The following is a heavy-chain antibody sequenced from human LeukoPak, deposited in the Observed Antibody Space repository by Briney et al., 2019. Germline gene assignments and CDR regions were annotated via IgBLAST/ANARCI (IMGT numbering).Heavy chain of an antibody. V-gene: IGHV1-69*05. J-gene: IGHJ3*02. CDR1: VGTFSSYA. Sequence: ASVKVSCKASVGTFSSYAISWVRQAPGQGLEWMGRIIPIFGTANYAQKFQGRVAITTDESTSTAYMELSSLRSEDTAVYYCATYVDTAMVVDAFDIWGQGTMVTVSS. CDR2: IIPIFGTA. D-gene: IGHD5-18*01. CDR3: ATYVDTAMVVDAFDI.